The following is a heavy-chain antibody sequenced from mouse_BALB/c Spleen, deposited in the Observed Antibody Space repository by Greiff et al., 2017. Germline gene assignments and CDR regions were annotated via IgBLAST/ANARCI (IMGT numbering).Heavy chain of an antibody. Sequence: EVHLVESGGGLVQPGGSLKLSCAASGFTFSSYTMSWVRQTPEKRLEWVAYISNGGGSTYYPDTVKGRFTISRDNAKNTLYLQMSSLKSEDTAMYYCARHEGGNWDRFDYWGQGTTLTVSS. D-gene: IGHD4-1*01. V-gene: IGHV5-12-2*01. CDR3: ARHEGGNWDRFDY. CDR2: ISNGGGST. CDR1: GFTFSSYT. J-gene: IGHJ2*01.